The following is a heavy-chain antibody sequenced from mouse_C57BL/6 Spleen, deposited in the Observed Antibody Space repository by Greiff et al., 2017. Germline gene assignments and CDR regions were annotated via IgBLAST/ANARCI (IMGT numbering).Heavy chain of an antibody. CDR3: ARSDTTVVANWYFDV. J-gene: IGHJ1*03. CDR1: GYTFTSYG. D-gene: IGHD1-1*01. CDR2: IYPRSGNN. V-gene: IGHV1-81*01. Sequence: QVQLQQSGAELARPGASVKLSCKASGYTFTSYGISWVKQRPGKGLEWIGEIYPRSGNNYYNEKLKGKATLTADKSSSTAYMELRSLTSEDSAVYFCARSDTTVVANWYFDVWGTGTTVTVSS.